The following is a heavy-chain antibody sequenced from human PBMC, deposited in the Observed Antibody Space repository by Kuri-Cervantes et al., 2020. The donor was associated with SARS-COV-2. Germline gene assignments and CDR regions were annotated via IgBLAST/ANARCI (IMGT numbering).Heavy chain of an antibody. J-gene: IGHJ4*02. CDR1: DGSFSGYY. CDR2: INHSGNT. Sequence: ESLKISCVVYDGSFSGYYWSWIRQPPGKGLEWIGEINHSGNTKYNPSLKSRVTISVDTSKNQFSLKLSSVTAADTAVYYCARHEVLITFGGVIVSYFDYWGQGTLVTVSS. CDR3: ARHEVLITFGGVIVSYFDY. V-gene: IGHV4-34*01. D-gene: IGHD3-16*02.